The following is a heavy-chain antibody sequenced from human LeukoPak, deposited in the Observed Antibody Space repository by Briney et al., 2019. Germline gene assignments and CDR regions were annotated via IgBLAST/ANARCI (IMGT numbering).Heavy chain of an antibody. CDR3: ARDPDMVRSYQYGMDV. D-gene: IGHD3-10*01. V-gene: IGHV3-21*01. CDR1: GFTFSSYS. J-gene: IGHJ6*02. CDR2: ISSSSSYI. Sequence: GGSLRLSCAASGFTFSSYSMNWVRQASGKGLEWVSSISSSSSYIYYADSVKGRFTISRDNAKNSLYLQMNSLRAEDTAVYYCARDPDMVRSYQYGMDVWGQGTTVTVSS.